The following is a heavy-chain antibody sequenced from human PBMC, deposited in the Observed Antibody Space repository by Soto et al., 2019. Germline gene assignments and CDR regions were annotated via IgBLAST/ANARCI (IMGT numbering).Heavy chain of an antibody. J-gene: IGHJ6*02. V-gene: IGHV3-7*01. CDR2: IKQDGSEK. Sequence: GGSLRLACAASGFTFSSYWMSWVRQAPGKGLEWVANIKQDGSEKYYVDSVKGRFTISRDNAKNSLYLQMNSLRDEDTAVYYCARDYGDYYGSGSYSEYYYYYGMDVWGQGTTVTVSS. CDR1: GFTFSSYW. D-gene: IGHD3-10*01. CDR3: ARDYGDYYGSGSYSEYYYYYGMDV.